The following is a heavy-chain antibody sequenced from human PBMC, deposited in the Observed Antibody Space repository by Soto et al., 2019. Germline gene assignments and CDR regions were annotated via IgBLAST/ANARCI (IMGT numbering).Heavy chain of an antibody. CDR1: GFTFSSYA. D-gene: IGHD6-6*01. Sequence: PGGSLRLSCAASGFTFSSYAMHWVRQAPGKGLEWVAVISYDGSNKYYADSVKGRFTISRDNSKNTLYLQMNSLRAEDTAVYYCASSSSSIRRWSYYYGMDVWGQGTTVTVSS. V-gene: IGHV3-30-3*01. CDR2: ISYDGSNK. CDR3: ASSSSSIRRWSYYYGMDV. J-gene: IGHJ6*02.